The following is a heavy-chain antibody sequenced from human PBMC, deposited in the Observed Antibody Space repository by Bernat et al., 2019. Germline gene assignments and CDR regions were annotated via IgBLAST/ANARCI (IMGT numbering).Heavy chain of an antibody. CDR1: GGSFSGYY. D-gene: IGHD5-12*01. CDR3: ARRWWGYCGYDFTADY. V-gene: IGHV4-34*01. CDR2: INHSGST. Sequence: QVQLQQWGAGLLKPSETLSLTCAVYGGSFSGYYWSWIRQPPGKGLEWIGEINHSGSTNYNPSLKSRVTISVDTSKNQFSLKLSYVTAADTAVYYCARRWWGYCGYDFTADYWGQGTLVTVSS. J-gene: IGHJ4*02.